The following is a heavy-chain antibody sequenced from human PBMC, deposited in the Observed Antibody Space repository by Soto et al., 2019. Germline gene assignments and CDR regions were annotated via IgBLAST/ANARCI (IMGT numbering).Heavy chain of an antibody. CDR2: INPNSGGT. Sequence: DSVKVSCKASGYTFTGYYMYWVRQAPGQGLEWMGWINPNSGGTNYAQKFQGRVTMTTDTSISTAYMELSRLRSDDTAMYYCARVITYHDDSSGYHPPAVFDSWGQGTLVIVTS. D-gene: IGHD3-22*01. CDR3: ARVITYHDDSSGYHPPAVFDS. J-gene: IGHJ4*02. CDR1: GYTFTGYY. V-gene: IGHV1-2*02.